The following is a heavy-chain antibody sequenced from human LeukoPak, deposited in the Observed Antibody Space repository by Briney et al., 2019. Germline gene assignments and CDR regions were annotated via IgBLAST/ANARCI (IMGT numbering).Heavy chain of an antibody. CDR2: ISGSGGTT. V-gene: IGHV3-23*01. CDR1: GFTFSSYA. D-gene: IGHD3-3*01. J-gene: IGHJ4*02. Sequence: GGSLRLSCAASGFTFSSYAMTWVRQAPGKGLEWVTAISGSGGTTYYADSVKGRFTISRDNSKNTLYPQMSSLRAEDTAVYYCAKDLENRLENFDYWGQGTLVTVSS. CDR3: AKDLENRLENFDY.